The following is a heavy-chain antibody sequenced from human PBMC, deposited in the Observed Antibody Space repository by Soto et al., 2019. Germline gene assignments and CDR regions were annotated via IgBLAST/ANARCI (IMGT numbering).Heavy chain of an antibody. CDR2: ISGSGGST. Sequence: GESLKISCAASGFTFSSYAMSWVRQAPGKGLEWVSAISGSGGSTYYADSVKGRFTISRDNSKNTLYLQMNSLRAEDTAVYYCAHKLGKGYFDYWGQGTLVTVSS. CDR1: GFTFSSYA. J-gene: IGHJ4*02. V-gene: IGHV3-23*01. CDR3: AHKLGKGYFDY. D-gene: IGHD7-27*01.